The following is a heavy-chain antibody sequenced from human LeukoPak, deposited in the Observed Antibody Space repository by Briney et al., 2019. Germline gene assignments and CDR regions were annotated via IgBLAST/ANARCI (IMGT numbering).Heavy chain of an antibody. J-gene: IGHJ4*02. V-gene: IGHV4-39*01. CDR1: GGSISSSSRY. CDR3: ARWRGYYYPSFDY. Sequence: PSETLSLTCTVSGGSISSSSRYWGWIRQSPGKGLEWLGSIYYSGTTYHNPSLKSRVTISVDTSKNQFSLKLSSVTAADTAVYYCARWRGYYYPSFDYWGQGTLVTVSS. D-gene: IGHD3-22*01. CDR2: IYYSGTT.